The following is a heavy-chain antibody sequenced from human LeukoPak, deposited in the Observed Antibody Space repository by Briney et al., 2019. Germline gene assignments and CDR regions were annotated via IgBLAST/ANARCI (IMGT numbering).Heavy chain of an antibody. J-gene: IGHJ4*02. V-gene: IGHV3-20*04. D-gene: IGHD2-21*02. Sequence: PGGSLRLSCAASGFTFIDYGMSWVRQAPGKGLEWVSGINWNGGSTGYADSVKGRFTISRDTAKNSLYLQMNSLRAEDTALYYCARTSPHDYYFDYWGQGTLVTVSS. CDR1: GFTFIDYG. CDR3: ARTSPHDYYFDY. CDR2: INWNGGST.